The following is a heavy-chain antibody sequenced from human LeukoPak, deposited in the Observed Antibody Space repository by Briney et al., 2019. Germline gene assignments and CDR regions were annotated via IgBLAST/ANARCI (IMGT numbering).Heavy chain of an antibody. CDR3: ARRNLDAFDI. CDR1: GFTFSRYG. CDR2: IWYDGRIK. V-gene: IGHV3-33*01. Sequence: PGRSLRLSCAASGFTFSRYGMHCVRQAPGKGLEWVAVIWYDGRIKYYAGYVKGRLTISRANSQNTLYLQMNSLRAEDTAVYYCARRNLDAFDIWGQGTMVTVSS. D-gene: IGHD1-14*01. J-gene: IGHJ3*02.